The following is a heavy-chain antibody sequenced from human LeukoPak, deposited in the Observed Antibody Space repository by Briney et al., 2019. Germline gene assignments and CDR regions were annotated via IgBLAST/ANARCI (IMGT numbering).Heavy chain of an antibody. V-gene: IGHV4-39*01. CDR3: ARYEYALGHFDY. Sequence: PSETLSLTCTVSGVSISSTSYYWGWIRQPPGKGLEWIGSIYYGGSTYYNRSLKSRVTMSVDTSKNQFSLKLSAVTAADTAVYYCARYEYALGHFDYWGQGSLVTVSS. J-gene: IGHJ4*02. CDR2: IYYGGST. D-gene: IGHD2-8*01. CDR1: GVSISSTSYY.